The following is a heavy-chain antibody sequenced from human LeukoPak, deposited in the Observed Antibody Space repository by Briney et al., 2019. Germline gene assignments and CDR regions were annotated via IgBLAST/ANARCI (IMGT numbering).Heavy chain of an antibody. V-gene: IGHV4-34*01. CDR1: GGSFSGYY. D-gene: IGHD3-10*01. Sequence: PSETQSLTCAVYGGSFSGYYWSWIRQPPGKGLEWIGEINHSGSTNYNPSLKSRVTISVDTSKNQFSLKLSSVTAADTAVYYCARVWSGYYYGSGSSMDVWGKGTTVTVSS. J-gene: IGHJ6*04. CDR2: INHSGST. CDR3: ARVWSGYYYGSGSSMDV.